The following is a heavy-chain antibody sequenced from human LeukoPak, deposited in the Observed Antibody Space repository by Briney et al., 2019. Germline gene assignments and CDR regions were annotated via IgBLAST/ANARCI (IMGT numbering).Heavy chain of an antibody. V-gene: IGHV1-46*01. Sequence: ASVTVSCKASGYTFTSYDINWVRQAPGQGLEWMGIIDPSGGSTSYAQKFQGRVTMTRDTSTSTVYMELSSLRSEDAAVYYCARVSVYSSGWFDPWGQGTLVTVSS. D-gene: IGHD6-19*01. CDR1: GYTFTSYD. J-gene: IGHJ5*02. CDR2: IDPSGGST. CDR3: ARVSVYSSGWFDP.